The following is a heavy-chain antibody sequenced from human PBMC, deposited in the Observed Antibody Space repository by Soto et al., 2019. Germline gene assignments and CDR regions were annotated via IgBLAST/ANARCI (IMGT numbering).Heavy chain of an antibody. CDR2: IYYSGST. D-gene: IGHD3-10*01. Sequence: GKGLEWIGYIYYSGSTNYNPSLKSRVTISVDTSKNQFSLKLSSVTAADTAVYYCARHANYYGSGSYPSYYYYYYMDVWGKGTTVTVSS. J-gene: IGHJ6*03. V-gene: IGHV4-59*08. CDR3: ARHANYYGSGSYPSYYYYYYMDV.